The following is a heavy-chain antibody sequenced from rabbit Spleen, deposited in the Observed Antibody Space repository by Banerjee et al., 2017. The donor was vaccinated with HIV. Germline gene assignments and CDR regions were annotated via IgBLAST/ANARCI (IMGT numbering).Heavy chain of an antibody. CDR1: GFDFSDYG. CDR2: IDPVFGPT. D-gene: IGHD8-1*01. V-gene: IGHV1S47*01. CDR3: ATRYTVVSYYTSLDL. J-gene: IGHJ3*01. Sequence: QEQLVESGGGLVQPGGSLTLSCKASGFDFSDYGVSWVRQAPGKGLEWIGYIDPVFGPTYYASWVNGRFTISSHNAQNTLYLQLNSLTAADTATYFCATRYTVVSYYTSLDLWGPGTLVTVS.